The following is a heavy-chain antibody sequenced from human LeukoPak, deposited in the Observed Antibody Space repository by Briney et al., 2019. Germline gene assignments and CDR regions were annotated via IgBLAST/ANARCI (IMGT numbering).Heavy chain of an antibody. CDR3: ARDGEAYYDFWSGYYSQDFDY. CDR2: IYHSGST. CDR1: GYSISSGYY. D-gene: IGHD3-3*01. V-gene: IGHV4-38-2*02. Sequence: PSETLSVTCAVSGYSISSGYYWGWIRPPPGKGLEWIGDIYHSGSTYYNPSLKSRVTISVDTSKNQFSLKLSSVTAADTAVHYCARDGEAYYDFWSGYYSQDFDYWGQGTLVTVSS. J-gene: IGHJ4*02.